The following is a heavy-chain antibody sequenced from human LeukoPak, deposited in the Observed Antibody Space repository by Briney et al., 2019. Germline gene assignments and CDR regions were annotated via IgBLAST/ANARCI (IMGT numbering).Heavy chain of an antibody. J-gene: IGHJ6*02. CDR3: ASPDLSSSWPTLNHYYYYYGMDV. CDR1: GYTFTTYG. Sequence: ASVKVSCKASGYTFTTYGISWVRQAPGHGLEWMGWISAYNGNTNYAQKLQGRVTMTTDTSTSTAYMELRSLRSDDTAVYYCASPDLSSSWPTLNHYYYYYGMDVWGQGTTVTVSS. D-gene: IGHD6-13*01. V-gene: IGHV1-18*01. CDR2: ISAYNGNT.